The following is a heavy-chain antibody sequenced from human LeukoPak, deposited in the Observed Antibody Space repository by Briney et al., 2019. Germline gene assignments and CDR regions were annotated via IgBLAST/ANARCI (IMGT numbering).Heavy chain of an antibody. CDR1: GFTFSSYA. V-gene: IGHV3-30-3*01. CDR2: ISYDGSNK. Sequence: PGGSLRLSCAASGFTFSSYAMHWVRQAPGKGLEWVAVISYDGSNKYYADSVKGRFTISRDNSKNTLYLQMNSLRAEDTAVYYCARANIVVVPAVPRNYYYYYMDVWGKGTTVTVSS. CDR3: ARANIVVVPAVPRNYYYYYMDV. J-gene: IGHJ6*03. D-gene: IGHD2-2*01.